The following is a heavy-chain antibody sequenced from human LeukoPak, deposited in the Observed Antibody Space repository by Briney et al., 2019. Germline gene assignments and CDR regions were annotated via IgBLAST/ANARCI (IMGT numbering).Heavy chain of an antibody. CDR3: ARHRDCTNGICYKIDY. V-gene: IGHV5-51*01. Sequence: GESLKISCQGSGYSFTNYWIAWVRQMPGKGLEWMGIIYPGDSDTRYSPSFQGQVTISADESITTAYLQWSSLKASDTAMYYCARHRDCTNGICYKIDYWGQGTLVTVSS. D-gene: IGHD2-8*01. CDR2: IYPGDSDT. J-gene: IGHJ4*02. CDR1: GYSFTNYW.